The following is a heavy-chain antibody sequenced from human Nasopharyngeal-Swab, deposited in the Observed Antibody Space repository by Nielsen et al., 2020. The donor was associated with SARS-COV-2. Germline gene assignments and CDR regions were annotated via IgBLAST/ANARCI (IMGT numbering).Heavy chain of an antibody. CDR2: ISAYNGNT. V-gene: IGHV1-18*01. CDR3: ARDLPLGYCSSTSCYGWVGPYNWFDP. Sequence: ASVKVSCKASGYTFTSNGISWVRQAPGQGLEWMGWISAYNGNTNYAQKLQGRVTMTTDTSTSTAYMELRSLRSDDTAVYYCARDLPLGYCSSTSCYGWVGPYNWFDPWGQGTLVTVSS. CDR1: GYTFTSNG. J-gene: IGHJ5*02. D-gene: IGHD2-2*01.